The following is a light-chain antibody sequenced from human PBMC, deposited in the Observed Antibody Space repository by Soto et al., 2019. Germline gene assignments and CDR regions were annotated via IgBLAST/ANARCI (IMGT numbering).Light chain of an antibody. V-gene: IGKV3-20*01. Sequence: EIVLTQSPGTLSLSPGERATLSCRSSQSVSSTFLAWYQQKPGQAPRLLIFGVSNRATGIPDRFSGSGSGTDFTLTISRLEPEDFAVYYCGQFVSAPPRTFGPGTKVDIK. CDR2: GVS. CDR3: GQFVSAPPRT. CDR1: QSVSSTF. J-gene: IGKJ1*01.